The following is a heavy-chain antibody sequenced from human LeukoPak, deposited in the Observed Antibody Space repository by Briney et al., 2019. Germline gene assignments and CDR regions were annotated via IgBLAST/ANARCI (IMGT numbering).Heavy chain of an antibody. Sequence: SETLSLTCTVSGGSISSYYWSWIRQPPGKGLEWIGYMYYSGSTNYNPSLKSRVTISVDTSKNQFSLQLSSVTAADTAVYYCARGGKVGANYYYYYYRDVWGKGTTVTVSS. J-gene: IGHJ6*03. CDR3: ARGGKVGANYYYYYYRDV. CDR2: MYYSGST. V-gene: IGHV4-59*01. D-gene: IGHD1-26*01. CDR1: GGSISSYY.